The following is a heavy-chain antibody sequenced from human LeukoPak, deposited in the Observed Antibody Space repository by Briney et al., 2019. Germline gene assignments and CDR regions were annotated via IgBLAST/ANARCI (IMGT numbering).Heavy chain of an antibody. D-gene: IGHD5-18*01. CDR1: GGSFSGYY. CDR3: ARGRSPRGYSYGSPRAYFQH. J-gene: IGHJ1*01. CDR2: INHSGST. Sequence: SETPSLTCAVYGGSFSGYYWSWIRQPPGKGLEWIGEINHSGSTNYNPSLKSRVTISVDTSKNQFSLKLSSVTAADTAVYYCARGRSPRGYSYGSPRAYFQHWGQGTLVTVSS. V-gene: IGHV4-34*01.